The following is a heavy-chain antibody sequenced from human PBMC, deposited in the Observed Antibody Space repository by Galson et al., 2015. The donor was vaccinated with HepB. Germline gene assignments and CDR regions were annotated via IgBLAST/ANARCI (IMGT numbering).Heavy chain of an antibody. J-gene: IGHJ4*02. Sequence: SLRLSCAASGFIFSSYAMHWVRQAPGKGLEWVAVISYDGSNKYYADSVKGRFTISRDNSKNTLYLQMNSLRAEDTAVYYCAREVLTTGWGQGTLVTVSS. CDR2: ISYDGSNK. V-gene: IGHV3-30-3*01. D-gene: IGHD4-17*01. CDR1: GFIFSSYA. CDR3: AREVLTTG.